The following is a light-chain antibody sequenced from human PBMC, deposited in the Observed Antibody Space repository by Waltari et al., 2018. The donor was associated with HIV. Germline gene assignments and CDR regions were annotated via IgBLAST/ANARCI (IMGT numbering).Light chain of an antibody. Sequence: QSALTQPPSASGSPGQSVTISCTGTSSDVGGYNYVSWYQQHPGKAPKLMIYEVSKRPSGVPDRFSGSKSGNTASLTVSGLQADDEADYYCSSYAGSKAVFGTGTKVTVL. V-gene: IGLV2-8*01. CDR2: EVS. CDR1: SSDVGGYNY. CDR3: SSYAGSKAV. J-gene: IGLJ1*01.